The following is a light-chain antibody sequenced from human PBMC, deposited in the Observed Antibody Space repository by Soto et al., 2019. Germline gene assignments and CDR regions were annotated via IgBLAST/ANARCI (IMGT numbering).Light chain of an antibody. V-gene: IGKV3-11*01. CDR3: HQYGRSPRT. CDR2: DAS. CDR1: QSVSSY. J-gene: IGKJ5*01. Sequence: EIVLTQSPATLSLSPGERATLSCRASQSVSSYLAWYQQKTGQAPRLLIYDASNRATGIPARFSGSGSGTDFTLTISSLEPEDFAVYSCHQYGRSPRTFGQGTRLEIK.